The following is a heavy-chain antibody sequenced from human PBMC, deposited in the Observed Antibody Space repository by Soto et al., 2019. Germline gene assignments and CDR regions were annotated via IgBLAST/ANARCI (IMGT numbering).Heavy chain of an antibody. CDR2: IAASGHNT. Sequence: EVQVLESGGGLIQPGGSLRLSCAFSGLTFSRYAASWVRQAPGKGLEWVSGIAASGHNTYYADSVEGRFTISRDNSNNTLCLQMNNLRAEDTAVYYCAKAVGEYLYFFNTWGQGILVTVSS. CDR3: AKAVGEYLYFFNT. D-gene: IGHD3-10*01. V-gene: IGHV3-23*01. CDR1: GLTFSRYA. J-gene: IGHJ5*02.